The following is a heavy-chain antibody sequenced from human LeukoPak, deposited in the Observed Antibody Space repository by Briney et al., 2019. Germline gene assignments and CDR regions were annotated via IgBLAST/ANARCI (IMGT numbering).Heavy chain of an antibody. V-gene: IGHV1-18*01. CDR1: GYTFTSYG. CDR3: ARGRRVRVAAAGNGAYYYYMDV. Sequence: ASVKVSCKASGYTFTSYGISWVRQAPGQGLEWMGWISAYNGNTNYAQKLQGRVTMTTDTSTSTAYMELRSLRSEDTAVYYCARGRRVRVAAAGNGAYYYYMDVWGKGTTVTVSS. D-gene: IGHD6-13*01. CDR2: ISAYNGNT. J-gene: IGHJ6*03.